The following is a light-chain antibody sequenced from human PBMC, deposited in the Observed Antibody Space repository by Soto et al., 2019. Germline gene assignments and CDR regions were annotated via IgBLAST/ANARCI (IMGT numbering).Light chain of an antibody. Sequence: QSALTQPASVSGSPGQSITISCTGTSSDVGGYNYVSWYQQHPGKAPKLMIYEVSNRPSGVSNRFSGSKSGNTASLTISGLRAEDAADYYCGSYTSSSAPFVFGTGTKVTV. CDR2: EVS. J-gene: IGLJ1*01. CDR1: SSDVGGYNY. V-gene: IGLV2-14*01. CDR3: GSYTSSSAPFV.